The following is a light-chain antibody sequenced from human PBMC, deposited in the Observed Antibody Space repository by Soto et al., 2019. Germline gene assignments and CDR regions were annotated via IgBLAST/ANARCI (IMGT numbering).Light chain of an antibody. CDR1: QSVSGT. V-gene: IGKV3-15*01. Sequence: EIVMTQSPATLSVSPGERATLSCRASQSVSGTLAWYQQRPGQPPRLLFYGASTRATGIPARFSGSGSGTEFTLTISSLQSEDFAIYYCQQSLSWPPTWTFGQGTKV. CDR2: GAS. J-gene: IGKJ1*01. CDR3: QQSLSWPPTWT.